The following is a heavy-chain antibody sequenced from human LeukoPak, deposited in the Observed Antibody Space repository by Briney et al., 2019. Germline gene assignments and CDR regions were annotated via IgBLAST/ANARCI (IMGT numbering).Heavy chain of an antibody. V-gene: IGHV3-30*04. CDR3: ARGESSSWYSEPSGY. CDR1: GFTFSSYA. J-gene: IGHJ4*02. D-gene: IGHD6-13*01. CDR2: ISYDGSNK. Sequence: PGGSLRLSCAASGFTFSSYAMHWVRQAPGKGLEWVAVISYDGSNKYYADSVKGRFTISRDNSKNTLYLQMNSLRAEDTAVYYCARGESSSWYSEPSGYWGQGTLVTVSS.